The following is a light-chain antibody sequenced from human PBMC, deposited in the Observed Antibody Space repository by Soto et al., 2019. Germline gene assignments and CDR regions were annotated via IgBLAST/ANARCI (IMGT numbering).Light chain of an antibody. V-gene: IGKV1-39*01. CDR2: VAS. J-gene: IGKJ2*01. Sequence: DIQMTQSPSSLSASVGDRVTITCRASQSIDTYLNWYQHKRGKAPELLIYVASNLQSRVPSRFSGSGSGTDFTLTISNLHPEDFATYYCQQSSITPYTFGQGTKLEIK. CDR3: QQSSITPYT. CDR1: QSIDTY.